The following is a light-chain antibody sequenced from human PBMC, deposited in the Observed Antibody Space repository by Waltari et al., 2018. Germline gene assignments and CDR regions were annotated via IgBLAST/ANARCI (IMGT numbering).Light chain of an antibody. V-gene: IGLV3-25*03. Sequence: SYELTQPPSVSVFPGQTARIPCSGDVLPKQYAYWYQQKPGQAPVLIISKDTERASGIPERFSGSTSGTTVTLTISGAQADDEADYYCQSAHSGSTHLLFGGGTKLTVL. CDR1: VLPKQY. J-gene: IGLJ2*01. CDR3: QSAHSGSTHLL. CDR2: KDT.